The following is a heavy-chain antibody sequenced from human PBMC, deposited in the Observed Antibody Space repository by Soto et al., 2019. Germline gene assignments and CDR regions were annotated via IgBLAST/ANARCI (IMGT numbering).Heavy chain of an antibody. V-gene: IGHV4-59*01. Sequence: SSETLSLTCTVSGGSISSYYWSWIRQPPGKGLEWIGYIYYSGSTNYNPSLKSRVTISVDTSKNQFSLKLSSVTAADTAVYYCARGREGDSSGFPYYFDYWGQGTLVTVSS. D-gene: IGHD3-22*01. CDR2: IYYSGST. CDR1: GGSISSYY. CDR3: ARGREGDSSGFPYYFDY. J-gene: IGHJ4*02.